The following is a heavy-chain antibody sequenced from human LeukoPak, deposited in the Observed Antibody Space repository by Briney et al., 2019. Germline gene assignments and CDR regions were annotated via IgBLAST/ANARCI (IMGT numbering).Heavy chain of an antibody. CDR2: ISGSGGST. CDR1: GFTFSSYA. Sequence: GGSLRLSCAASGFTFSSYAMSWVRQAPGKGLEWVSAISGSGGSTYCADSVKGRFTISRDNSKNTLYLQMNSLRAEDTAVYYCAKSPHCTNGVCYLSYYYYMDVWGKGTTVTVSS. V-gene: IGHV3-23*01. CDR3: AKSPHCTNGVCYLSYYYYMDV. D-gene: IGHD2-8*01. J-gene: IGHJ6*03.